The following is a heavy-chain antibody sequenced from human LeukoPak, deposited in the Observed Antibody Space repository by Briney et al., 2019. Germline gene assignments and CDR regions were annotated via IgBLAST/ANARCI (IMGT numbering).Heavy chain of an antibody. CDR3: ARGREDTEEDYYYYMDV. Sequence: PSETLSLTCTVSGGSISSYYWSWIRQPPGKGLEWIGYIYYSGSTNYNPSLKSRVTISLDMSKNQFSLKLNSVTAEDTAVYYCARGREDTEEDYYYYMDVWGKGTTVTVSS. J-gene: IGHJ6*03. CDR2: IYYSGST. V-gene: IGHV4-59*01. CDR1: GGSISSYY. D-gene: IGHD5-18*01.